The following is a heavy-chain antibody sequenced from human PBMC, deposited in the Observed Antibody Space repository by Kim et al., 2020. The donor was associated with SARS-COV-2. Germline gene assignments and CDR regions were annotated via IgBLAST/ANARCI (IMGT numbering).Heavy chain of an antibody. D-gene: IGHD6-13*01. Sequence: GGSLRLSCAASGFTFDDYAMHWVRQAPGKGLEWVSGISWNSGSIGYADSVKGRFTISRDNAKNSLYLQMNSLRAEDTALYYCAKDSEGEAAGNYYYYGMDIWGQGTTVTVSS. CDR3: AKDSEGEAAGNYYYYGMDI. CDR2: ISWNSGSI. J-gene: IGHJ6*02. V-gene: IGHV3-9*01. CDR1: GFTFDDYA.